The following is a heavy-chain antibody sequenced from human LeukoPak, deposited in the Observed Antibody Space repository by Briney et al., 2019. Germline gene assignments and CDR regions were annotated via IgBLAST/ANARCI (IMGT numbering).Heavy chain of an antibody. J-gene: IGHJ6*02. CDR2: IYYSGST. CDR3: ARLVGYYDFWSGYYADYYYGMDV. V-gene: IGHV4-61*08. CDR1: GGSISSGGYY. Sequence: SETLSLTCTVSGGSISSGGYYWSWIRQPPGKGLEWIGYIYYSGSTNYNPSLKSRVTISVDTSKNQFSLKLSSVTAADTAVYYCARLVGYYDFWSGYYADYYYGMDVWGQGTTVTVSS. D-gene: IGHD3-3*01.